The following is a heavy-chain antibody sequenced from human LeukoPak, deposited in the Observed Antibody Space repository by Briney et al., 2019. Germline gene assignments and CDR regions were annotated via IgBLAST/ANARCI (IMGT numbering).Heavy chain of an antibody. J-gene: IGHJ4*02. D-gene: IGHD5-18*01. Sequence: ASVKVSCKASGGTFSSYAISWVRQAPGQGLEWMGGIIPIFGTANYAQKVQGRVNMTTDISTSTAYMELRSLRSDDTAVYYCARAPRGYSYGYLDFWGQGSLVTVSS. CDR1: GGTFSSYA. V-gene: IGHV1-69*05. CDR3: ARAPRGYSYGYLDF. CDR2: IIPIFGTA.